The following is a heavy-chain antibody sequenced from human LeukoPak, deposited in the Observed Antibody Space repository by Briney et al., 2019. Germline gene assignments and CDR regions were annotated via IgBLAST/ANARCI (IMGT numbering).Heavy chain of an antibody. CDR1: GGSISSGGYY. J-gene: IGHJ6*02. CDR3: ARGVVHTARYYYYGMDV. Sequence: SQTLSLTCTVSGGSISSGGYYWSWIRQHPGKGLEWIGYIYYSGSTNYNPSLKSRVTISVDKSKNQFSLKLSSVTAADTAVYYCARGVVHTARYYYYGMDVWGQGTTVTVSS. CDR2: IYYSGST. D-gene: IGHD2-15*01. V-gene: IGHV4-31*03.